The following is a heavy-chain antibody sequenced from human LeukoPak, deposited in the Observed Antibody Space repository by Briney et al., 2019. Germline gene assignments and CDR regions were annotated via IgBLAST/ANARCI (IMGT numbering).Heavy chain of an antibody. V-gene: IGHV5-51*01. CDR2: IYPGDSDT. Sequence: GESLKISCKGSGYSFTSYWTGWVRQMPGKGLEWMGIIYPGDSDTRYSPSFQGQVTISADKSISTAYLQWSSLKASDTAMYYCARHAVAGISAVYYNWFDPWGQGTLVTVSS. CDR3: ARHAVAGISAVYYNWFDP. J-gene: IGHJ5*02. CDR1: GYSFTSYW. D-gene: IGHD6-19*01.